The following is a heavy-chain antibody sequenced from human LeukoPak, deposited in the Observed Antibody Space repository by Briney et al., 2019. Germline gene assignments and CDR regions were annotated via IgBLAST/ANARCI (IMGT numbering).Heavy chain of an antibody. D-gene: IGHD3-22*01. V-gene: IGHV3-23*01. CDR1: GFTFSSYA. Sequence: GGSLRLSCAASGFTFSSYAMNRVRQAPVKGLEWVSGISGSGRDTYYADSVKGRFTISRDNSKNTLYLQMNSLRADDTAVYYCATNYYDSSGYFPDFDYWGQGALVSVSS. CDR2: ISGSGRDT. CDR3: ATNYYDSSGYFPDFDY. J-gene: IGHJ4*02.